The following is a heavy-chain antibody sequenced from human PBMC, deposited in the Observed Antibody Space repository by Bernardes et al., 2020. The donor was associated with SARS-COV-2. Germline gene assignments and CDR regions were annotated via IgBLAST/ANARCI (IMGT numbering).Heavy chain of an antibody. CDR1: GFTFSDYA. CDR2: ISYDGSDK. D-gene: IGHD3-10*01. Sequence: GGSLRLSCAASGFTFSDYAMHWVRQAPGKGLEWVTVISYDGSDKYYADSVKGRFTVSRDNSNNMFYLQMNSLRVEDTAVYFCTRDPTYHYGSGTYYILRAEMDVWGQGSTVTVSS. J-gene: IGHJ6*02. CDR3: TRDPTYHYGSGTYYILRAEMDV. V-gene: IGHV3-30*04.